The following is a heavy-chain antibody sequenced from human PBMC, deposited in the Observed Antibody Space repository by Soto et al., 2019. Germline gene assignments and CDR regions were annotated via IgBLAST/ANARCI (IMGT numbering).Heavy chain of an antibody. J-gene: IGHJ6*02. CDR1: GFTFSSYW. D-gene: IGHD1-26*01. V-gene: IGHV3-7*05. Sequence: GGSLRLSCAASGFTFSSYWMSWVRQAPGKGLEWVANIKQDGSEKYYVDSVKGRFTISRDNAKNSRYLQMNSLRAEDTAVYYCARDWEWEPNQDGRYYYYYYGMDVWGQGTTVTVSS. CDR2: IKQDGSEK. CDR3: ARDWEWEPNQDGRYYYYYYGMDV.